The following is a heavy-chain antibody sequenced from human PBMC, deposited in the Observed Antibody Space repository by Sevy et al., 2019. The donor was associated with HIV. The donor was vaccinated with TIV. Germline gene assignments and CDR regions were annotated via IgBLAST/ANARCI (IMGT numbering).Heavy chain of an antibody. CDR1: GFTFDDYT. J-gene: IGHJ4*02. CDR3: AKEGGRAFDY. CDR2: ISWDGGST. Sequence: GGSLRLSCAASGFTFDDYTMHWVRHAPGKGLEWVSLISWDGGSTYYADSVKGRFTISRDNSKNSLYLQMNSLRTEDTALYYCAKEGGRAFDYWGQGTLVTVSS. V-gene: IGHV3-43*01. D-gene: IGHD3-16*01.